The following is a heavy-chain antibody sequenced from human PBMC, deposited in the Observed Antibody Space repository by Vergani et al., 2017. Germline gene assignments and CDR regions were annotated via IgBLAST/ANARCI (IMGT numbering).Heavy chain of an antibody. CDR3: ARHTTYTDS. D-gene: IGHD1-1*01. CDR1: EYSFGNYW. CDR2: IYPADSDT. J-gene: IGHJ4*02. V-gene: IGHV5-51*01. Sequence: EVELVQSGPEMRKPGESLKISCKGSEYSFGNYWIGWVVQMPGKGLEWMGIIYPADSDTRYSPSFQGQVTISADKSISTAFLQWDSLKASDTALSYCARHTTYTDSWGQGTLVTVSS.